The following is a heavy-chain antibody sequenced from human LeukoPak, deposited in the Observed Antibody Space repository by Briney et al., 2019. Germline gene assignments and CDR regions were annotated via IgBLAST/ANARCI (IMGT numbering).Heavy chain of an antibody. CDR3: ARGAQYYDILTGYHDAFDI. Sequence: PGGSLRLSCAASGFTFSSYSMNWVRQAPGKGLEWVSSISSSSSYIYYADSVKGRFTISRENAKNSLYLQMNSLRAEDTAVYYCARGAQYYDILTGYHDAFDIWGQGTMVTVSS. D-gene: IGHD3-9*01. CDR1: GFTFSSYS. CDR2: ISSSSSYI. V-gene: IGHV3-21*01. J-gene: IGHJ3*02.